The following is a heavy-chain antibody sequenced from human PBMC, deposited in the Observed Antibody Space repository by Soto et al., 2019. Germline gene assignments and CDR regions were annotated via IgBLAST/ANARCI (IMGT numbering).Heavy chain of an antibody. V-gene: IGHV3-30*18. J-gene: IGHJ3*02. CDR3: AKDRTFGGFIVNAFDI. CDR1: GFTFSSYG. D-gene: IGHD3-16*02. Sequence: QVQLVESGGGVVQPGRSLRLSCAASGFTFSSYGMHWVRQAPGKGLEWVAVISDDGSNKYYADSVKGRFTISRDNSKNTLYLQMNSLRAEDTAVYYCAKDRTFGGFIVNAFDIWGEGTMVTVSS. CDR2: ISDDGSNK.